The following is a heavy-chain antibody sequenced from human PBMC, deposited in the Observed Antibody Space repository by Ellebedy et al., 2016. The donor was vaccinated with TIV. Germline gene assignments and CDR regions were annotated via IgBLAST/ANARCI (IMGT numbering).Heavy chain of an antibody. CDR2: IYYSGST. Sequence: MPSETLSLTCTVSGGSISSSSYYWGWIRQPPGKGLEWIGYIYYSGSTNYNPSLKSRVTISVDTSKNQFSLKLSSVTAADTAVYYCARGWYYYDSSGPIDYWGQGTLVTVSS. V-gene: IGHV4-61*05. D-gene: IGHD3-22*01. J-gene: IGHJ4*02. CDR1: GGSISSSSYY. CDR3: ARGWYYYDSSGPIDY.